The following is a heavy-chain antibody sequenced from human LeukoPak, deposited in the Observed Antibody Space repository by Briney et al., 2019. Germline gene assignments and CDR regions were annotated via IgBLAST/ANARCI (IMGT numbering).Heavy chain of an antibody. CDR2: INPNSGGT. J-gene: IGHJ3*02. CDR1: GYTFTGYY. D-gene: IGHD6-19*01. CDR3: ARGSRIAVAVDAFDI. V-gene: IGHV1-2*02. Sequence: GASVKVSCKASGYTFTGYYMHWVRQAPGQGLEWMGWINPNSGGTNYAQEFQGRVTTTRDTSISTAYMELSRLRSDDTAVYYCARGSRIAVAVDAFDIWGQGTMVTVSS.